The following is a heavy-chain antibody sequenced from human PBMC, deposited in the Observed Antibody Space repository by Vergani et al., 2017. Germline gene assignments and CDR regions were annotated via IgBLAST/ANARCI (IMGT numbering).Heavy chain of an antibody. J-gene: IGHJ4*02. Sequence: QVQLVQSGAEVKKPGSSVKVSCKASGSTFSSYAISWVRQAPGQGLEWMGGIIPIFGTANYAQKFQGRVTITADESTCTAYMELSSLKSEETAGDYCATATEYSSSFLRYLECYFDYWGQGTLVTVSA. D-gene: IGHD6-6*01. CDR1: GSTFSSYA. CDR2: IIPIFGTA. CDR3: ATATEYSSSFLRYLECYFDY. V-gene: IGHV1-69*12.